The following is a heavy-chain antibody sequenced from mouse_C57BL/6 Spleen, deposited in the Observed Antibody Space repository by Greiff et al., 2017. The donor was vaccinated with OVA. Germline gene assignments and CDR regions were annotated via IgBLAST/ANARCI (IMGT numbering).Heavy chain of an antibody. J-gene: IGHJ2*01. D-gene: IGHD3-2*02. V-gene: IGHV1-18*01. Sequence: VQLKESGPELVKPGASVKIPCKASGYTFTDYNMDWVKQSHGKSLEWIGDINPNNGGTIYNQKFKGKATLTVDKSSSTAYMELRSLTSEDTAVYYCARLRLPLYYFDYWGQGTTLTVSS. CDR1: GYTFTDYN. CDR2: INPNNGGT. CDR3: ARLRLPLYYFDY.